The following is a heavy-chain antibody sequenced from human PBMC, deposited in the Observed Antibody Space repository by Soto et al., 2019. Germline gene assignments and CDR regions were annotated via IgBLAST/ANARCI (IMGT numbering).Heavy chain of an antibody. CDR3: ARAVRGYCSSTSCLYDILTGYRY. J-gene: IGHJ4*02. V-gene: IGHV4-34*01. CDR2: INHSGST. D-gene: IGHD2-2*01. Sequence: SETLSLTCAVYGGSFRGYYWSWIRQPPRKGLEKIGEINHSGSTNYNPYLKSRVTISVDTSKNQFSLKLSSVTAADTAVYYCARAVRGYCSSTSCLYDILTGYRYWGQGTLVTVAS. CDR1: GGSFRGYY.